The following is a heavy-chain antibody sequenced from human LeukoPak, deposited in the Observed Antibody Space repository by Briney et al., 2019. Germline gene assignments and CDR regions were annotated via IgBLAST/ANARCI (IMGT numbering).Heavy chain of an antibody. Sequence: GRSLRLSCTASGFTFGDYAMSWFRQAPGKGLEWVGFIRSKAYGGTTEYAASVKGRFTISRDDSKSIAYLQMNSLKTEDTAMYYCTRGLYSGYSNWFDPWGQGTLVTVSS. CDR1: GFTFGDYA. CDR3: TRGLYSGYSNWFDP. CDR2: IRSKAYGGTT. J-gene: IGHJ5*02. V-gene: IGHV3-49*03. D-gene: IGHD5-12*01.